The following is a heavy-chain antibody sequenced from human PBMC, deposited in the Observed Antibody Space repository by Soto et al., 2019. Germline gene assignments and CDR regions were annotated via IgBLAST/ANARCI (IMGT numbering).Heavy chain of an antibody. CDR3: AAEGHESYYYGMDV. Sequence: SVKFCCRASGFTWTSSAVQWVRHARGQRLEWIGWIVVGSGNTNYAQKFQERVTITRDMSTSTAYMELSSLRSEDTAVYYCAAEGHESYYYGMDVWGQGTTVTVSS. J-gene: IGHJ6*02. CDR1: GFTWTSSA. CDR2: IVVGSGNT. V-gene: IGHV1-58*01.